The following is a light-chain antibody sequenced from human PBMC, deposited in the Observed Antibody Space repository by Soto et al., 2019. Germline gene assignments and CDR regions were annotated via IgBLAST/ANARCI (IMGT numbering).Light chain of an antibody. CDR1: QSVSSN. CDR2: GAS. CDR3: QQYGSSPRVT. V-gene: IGKV3-15*01. Sequence: EIVMTQSPATLSVSPGERATLSCRASQSVSSNLAWYQQKPCQAPRLLIYGASTRATGIPARFSGSGSGTDFTLTISRLEPEDFAVYYCQQYGSSPRVTFGQGTKVDIK. J-gene: IGKJ1*01.